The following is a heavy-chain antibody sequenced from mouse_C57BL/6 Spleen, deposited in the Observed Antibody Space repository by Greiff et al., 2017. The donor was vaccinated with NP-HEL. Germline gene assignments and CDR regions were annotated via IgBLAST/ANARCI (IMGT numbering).Heavy chain of an antibody. CDR2: IDPSDSYT. CDR1: GYTFTSYW. CDR3: ARSNYGSSFDY. D-gene: IGHD1-1*01. J-gene: IGHJ2*01. V-gene: IGHV1-69*01. Sequence: QVQLQQPGAELVMPGASVKLSCKASGYTFTSYWMHWVKQRPGQGLEWIGEIDPSDSYTNYTQKFKGKSTLTVDKSSSTAYMQLSSLTSEDSAVYYCARSNYGSSFDYWGQGTTLTVSS.